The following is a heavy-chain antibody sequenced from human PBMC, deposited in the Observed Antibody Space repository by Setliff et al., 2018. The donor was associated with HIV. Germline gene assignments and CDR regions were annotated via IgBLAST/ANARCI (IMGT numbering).Heavy chain of an antibody. CDR2: ISTYSDER. V-gene: IGHV1-18*01. Sequence: ASVKVSCKASGYTFTDYGISWVRQAPGQGLEWMGWISTYSDERSYAQNLQGRVTMTTDTSTSTAYMELRSLRFDDTAVYYCARDVEHMMDVWGQGTTVTVSS. J-gene: IGHJ6*02. CDR3: ARDVEHMMDV. CDR1: GYTFTDYG.